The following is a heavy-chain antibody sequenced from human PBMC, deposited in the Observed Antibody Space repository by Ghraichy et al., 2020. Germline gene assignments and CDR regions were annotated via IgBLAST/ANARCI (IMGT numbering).Heavy chain of an antibody. Sequence: GGSLRLSCAASGFTFSSYSMNWVRQAPGKGLEWVSYISSSSSTIYYADSVKGRFTISRDNAKNSLYLQMNSLRDEDTAVYYCARDSPLAADYYYYYGMDVWGQGTTVTVSS. J-gene: IGHJ6*02. CDR3: ARDSPLAADYYYYYGMDV. V-gene: IGHV3-48*02. CDR1: GFTFSSYS. CDR2: ISSSSSTI.